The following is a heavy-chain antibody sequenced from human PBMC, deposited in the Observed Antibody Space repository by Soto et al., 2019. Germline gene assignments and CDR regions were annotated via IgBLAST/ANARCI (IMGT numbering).Heavy chain of an antibody. CDR2: IGTAGDT. CDR3: ARGVYYYGSGSTPTSWFDP. V-gene: IGHV3-13*01. J-gene: IGHJ5*02. Sequence: GGSLRLSCAASGFPFSSYDMHWVRPATGKGLEWVSAIGTAGDTYYPGSVKGRFTISRENAKNSLYLQMNSLRAGDTAVYYCARGVYYYGSGSTPTSWFDPWGQGTLVTVSS. D-gene: IGHD3-10*01. CDR1: GFPFSSYD.